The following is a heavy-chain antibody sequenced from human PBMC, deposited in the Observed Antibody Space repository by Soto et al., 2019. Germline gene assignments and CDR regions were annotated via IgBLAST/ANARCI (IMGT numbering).Heavy chain of an antibody. D-gene: IGHD5-18*01. CDR1: GFTFSTFW. J-gene: IGHJ4*02. CDR3: ARVYSSLSSYDY. V-gene: IGHV3-74*01. CDR2: ISSDGSRT. Sequence: EVQLVESGGGLVQPGGSLRLSCAASGFTFSTFWMHWVRQAPGKGLVWVSRISSDGSRTSYAESVKGRFTISRDNAKNTLYLQMNSLRAEDTAIYYCARVYSSLSSYDYWGQGTLVTVSS.